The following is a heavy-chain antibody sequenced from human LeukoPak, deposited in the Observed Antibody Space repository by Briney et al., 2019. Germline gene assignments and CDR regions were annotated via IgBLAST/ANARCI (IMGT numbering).Heavy chain of an antibody. Sequence: PGGSLRISCAASGFTFSSYWMSWVRQAPGKGLEWVANIKQDGSGKDYVDSVKGRFTISRDNAKNSLYLQMNSLRAEDTAVYYCARDRAPYLPYSSSWSPRHFYYYYYYMDVWGKGTTVTVSS. CDR2: IKQDGSGK. CDR1: GFTFSSYW. D-gene: IGHD6-13*01. V-gene: IGHV3-7*01. J-gene: IGHJ6*03. CDR3: ARDRAPYLPYSSSWSPRHFYYYYYYMDV.